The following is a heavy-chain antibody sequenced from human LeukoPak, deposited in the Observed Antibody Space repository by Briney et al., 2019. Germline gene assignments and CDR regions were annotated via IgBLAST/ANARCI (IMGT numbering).Heavy chain of an antibody. Sequence: SETLSLTCTVSGGSISSYYWSWIRQPPGKGLEWIGYIYYSGSTNYNPSLKSRVTISVDTSKNQFSLKLSSVTAAGTAVYYCARERQYSSSWYWFDPWGQGTLVTVSS. CDR3: ARERQYSSSWYWFDP. J-gene: IGHJ5*02. CDR1: GGSISSYY. V-gene: IGHV4-59*01. D-gene: IGHD6-13*01. CDR2: IYYSGST.